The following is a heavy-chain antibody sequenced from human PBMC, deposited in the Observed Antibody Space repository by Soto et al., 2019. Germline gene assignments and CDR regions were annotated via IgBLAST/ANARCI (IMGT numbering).Heavy chain of an antibody. J-gene: IGHJ6*02. V-gene: IGHV4-39*01. CDR3: ARHGTGGYDGTNTPYYYYYGMDV. CDR2: IYYSGST. Sequence: SETLSLTCTVSGGSISSSSYYWGWIRQPPGKGLEWIGSIYYSGSTYYNPSLKSRVTISVDTSKNQFSLKLSSVTAADTAVYYCARHGTGGYDGTNTPYYYYYGMDVWGQGTTVTVSS. CDR1: GGSISSSSYY. D-gene: IGHD5-12*01.